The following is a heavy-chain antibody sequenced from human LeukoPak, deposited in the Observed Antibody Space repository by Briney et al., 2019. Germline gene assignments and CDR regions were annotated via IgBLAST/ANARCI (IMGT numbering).Heavy chain of an antibody. CDR3: SRGPHWDPHFDF. D-gene: IGHD7-27*01. V-gene: IGHV1-2*02. Sequence: ASVKVSCKASGFTFTAYYMHWVRQAPGQRLEGMGWINPNRGGTNYAQRFQGRVIMTWDTSISTASMELSWLRSDDTAVYYCSRGPHWDPHFDFWGQGTLVTVSS. CDR2: INPNRGGT. J-gene: IGHJ4*02. CDR1: GFTFTAYY.